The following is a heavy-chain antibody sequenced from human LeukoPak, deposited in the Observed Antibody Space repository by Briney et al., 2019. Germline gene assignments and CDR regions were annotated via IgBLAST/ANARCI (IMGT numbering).Heavy chain of an antibody. D-gene: IGHD1-1*01. CDR3: ARENGNIDY. Sequence: SETLSLTCTVSGGSISSSSYYWGWIRQPPGKGLELIGNIYYSGSTYYNPSLQRLVTISVDTSKNQFSLKLTSVTAADTAVYYCARENGNIDYWGQGTLVTVSS. V-gene: IGHV4-39*07. J-gene: IGHJ4*02. CDR1: GGSISSSSYY. CDR2: IYYSGST.